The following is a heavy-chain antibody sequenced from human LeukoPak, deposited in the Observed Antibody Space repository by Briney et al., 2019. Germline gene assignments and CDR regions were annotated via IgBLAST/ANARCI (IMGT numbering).Heavy chain of an antibody. J-gene: IGHJ3*02. CDR3: ARDYYYGSGTPPGDTFDI. CDR2: ISYDGSDK. CDR1: EFTFSNFA. V-gene: IGHV3-30*01. D-gene: IGHD3-10*01. Sequence: PGGSLRLSCAASEFTFSNFAMHWVRQAPGIGPEWVALISYDGSDKFYADSVKGRFTLSRDNSQNTVYLQMDSLRPEDTAVYYCARDYYYGSGTPPGDTFDIWGQGTMVTVSS.